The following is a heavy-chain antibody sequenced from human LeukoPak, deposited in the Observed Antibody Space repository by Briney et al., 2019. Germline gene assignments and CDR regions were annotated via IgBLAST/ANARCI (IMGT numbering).Heavy chain of an antibody. J-gene: IGHJ4*02. CDR1: GFTFSSYW. Sequence: PGGSLRLSCAVSGFTFSSYWMYWVRQVPGKGLVWVSRINSDGSSTNYADSVKGRFTISRDNAKNTLCLQMNSLRAEDTALYYCARGGGYGSGAIDYWGQGTLVTVSS. D-gene: IGHD6-19*01. V-gene: IGHV3-74*01. CDR3: ARGGGYGSGAIDY. CDR2: INSDGSST.